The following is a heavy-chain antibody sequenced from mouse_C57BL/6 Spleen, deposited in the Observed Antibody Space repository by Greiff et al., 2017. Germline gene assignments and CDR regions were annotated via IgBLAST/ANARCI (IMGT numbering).Heavy chain of an antibody. Sequence: VQLVESDAELVKPGASVKISCKVSGYTFTDHTIHWMKQRPEQGLEWIGYIYPRDGSTKYNEKFKGKATLTADKSSSTAYMQLNSLTSEDSAVYFCARNGYDGYPWFAYWGQGTLVTVSA. CDR3: ARNGYDGYPWFAY. CDR2: IYPRDGST. V-gene: IGHV1-78*01. J-gene: IGHJ3*01. CDR1: GYTFTDHT. D-gene: IGHD2-3*01.